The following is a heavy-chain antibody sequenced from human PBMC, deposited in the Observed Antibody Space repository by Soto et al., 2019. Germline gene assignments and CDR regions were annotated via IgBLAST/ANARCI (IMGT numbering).Heavy chain of an antibody. J-gene: IGHJ4*02. CDR2: ISETGSHT. CDR1: GFTFTDYH. Sequence: GGSLRLSCEASGFTFTDYHMSWIRQAPGKGLEWVALISETGSHTAYAESVKGRFTISRDNARPSVFLRMNSLRSDDTAVYFCARSLRATSPLTFWGQGTPVTV. V-gene: IGHV3-11*06. CDR3: ARSLRATSPLTF. D-gene: IGHD7-27*01.